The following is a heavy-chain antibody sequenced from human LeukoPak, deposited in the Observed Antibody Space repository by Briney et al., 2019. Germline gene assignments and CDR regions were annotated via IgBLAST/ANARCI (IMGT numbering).Heavy chain of an antibody. D-gene: IGHD4-17*01. CDR2: VYYNGTT. V-gene: IGHV4-39*01. J-gene: IGHJ5*02. CDR3: ARHRASLTTTNNNWFDP. Sequence: PSDTLSLTCTVAGGSTRSFAYYWGWIRQPPGKGIEWIGSVYYNGTTYYNPSLKSRVTISVDTSKNQFSLKVYSVTAADTAVYYCARHRASLTTTNNNWFDPWGQGTLVTVSS. CDR1: GGSTRSFAYY.